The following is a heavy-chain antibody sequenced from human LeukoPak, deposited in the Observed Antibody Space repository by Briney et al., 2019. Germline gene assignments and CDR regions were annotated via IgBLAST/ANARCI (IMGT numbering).Heavy chain of an antibody. CDR1: GGSISSSSYY. J-gene: IGHJ6*03. D-gene: IGHD6-13*01. Sequence: SETLSLTCTVSGGSISSSSYYWGWIRQPPGKGLEWIGSIYYSGSTYYNPSLKSRVTISVDTSKNQFSLKLSSVTAADTAVYYCARHISSSWYYYYYYMDVWGKGTTVTISS. V-gene: IGHV4-39*01. CDR3: ARHISSSWYYYYYYMDV. CDR2: IYYSGST.